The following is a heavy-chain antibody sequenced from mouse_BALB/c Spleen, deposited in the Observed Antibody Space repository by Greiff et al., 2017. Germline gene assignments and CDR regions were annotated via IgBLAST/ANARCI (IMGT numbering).Heavy chain of an antibody. D-gene: IGHD1-1*01. Sequence: EVNLVESGGGLVKPGGSLKLSCAASGFTFSSYAMSWVRQTPEKRLEWVASISSGGSYTYYPDSVKGRFTISRDNAKNTLYLQMSSLKSEDTAMYYCAREIYGYAMDYWGQGTSVTVSS. CDR3: AREIYGYAMDY. CDR1: GFTFSSYA. CDR2: ISSGGSYT. J-gene: IGHJ4*01. V-gene: IGHV5-6*03.